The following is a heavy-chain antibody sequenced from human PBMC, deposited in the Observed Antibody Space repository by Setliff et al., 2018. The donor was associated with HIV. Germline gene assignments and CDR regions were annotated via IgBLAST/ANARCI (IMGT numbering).Heavy chain of an antibody. Sequence: NPSETLSLTCAVSGGSINGSNWWSWVRQPPGKGLEWIGEIYHTGSTNYNPSLKSRVTISVDKSSNQFSLKMTYVAAADTAVYYCATVTMVRIIGVYHMDVWGKGTTVTVSS. D-gene: IGHD3-10*01. CDR1: GGSINGSNW. CDR2: IYHTGST. CDR3: ATVTMVRIIGVYHMDV. V-gene: IGHV4-4*02. J-gene: IGHJ6*03.